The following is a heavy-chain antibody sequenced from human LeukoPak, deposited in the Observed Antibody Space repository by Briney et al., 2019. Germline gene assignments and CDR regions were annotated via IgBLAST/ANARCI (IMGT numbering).Heavy chain of an antibody. J-gene: IGHJ4*02. V-gene: IGHV4-59*01. Sequence: SETLSLTCTVFGGSISIYYWSWIRQPPGKGLEWIGYIYYSGSTNYNPSLKSRVTISVDTSKDQLSLKLRSVTAADTAVYYCARDMVRGRFGYWGQGTLVTISS. D-gene: IGHD3-10*01. CDR3: ARDMVRGRFGY. CDR2: IYYSGST. CDR1: GGSISIYY.